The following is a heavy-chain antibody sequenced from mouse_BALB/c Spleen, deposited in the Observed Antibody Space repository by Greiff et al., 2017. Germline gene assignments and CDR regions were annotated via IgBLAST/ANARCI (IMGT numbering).Heavy chain of an antibody. Sequence: EVQRVESGGGLVKPGGSLKLSCAASGFTFSDYYMYWVRQTPEKRLEWVATISDGGSYTYYPDSVKGRFTISRDNAKNNLYLQMSSLKSEDTAMYYCARDNYGSSGGFDYWGQGTTLTVSS. J-gene: IGHJ2*01. D-gene: IGHD1-1*01. V-gene: IGHV5-4*02. CDR2: ISDGGSYT. CDR1: GFTFSDYY. CDR3: ARDNYGSSGGFDY.